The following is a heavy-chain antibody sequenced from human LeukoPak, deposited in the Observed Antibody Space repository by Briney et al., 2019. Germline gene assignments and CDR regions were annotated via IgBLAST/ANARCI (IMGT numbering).Heavy chain of an antibody. CDR3: AREWPYDSSGYYSPYFDY. V-gene: IGHV3-21*01. D-gene: IGHD3-22*01. CDR2: ISNSSSYI. J-gene: IGHJ4*02. Sequence: PGGSLTLSCAASGFTFSSYSMSWVRHAPGRGREWVSSISNSSSYIYYADSVKGRFTISRDNAKNSLYLQMNSLRAEDTAVYYCAREWPYDSSGYYSPYFDYWGQGTLVTVSS. CDR1: GFTFSSYS.